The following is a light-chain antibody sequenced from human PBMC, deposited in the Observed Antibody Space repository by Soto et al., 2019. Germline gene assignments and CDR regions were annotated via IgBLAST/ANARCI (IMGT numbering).Light chain of an antibody. J-gene: IGKJ1*01. CDR2: KTS. Sequence: DIQLTQSPSTLSASVGDRVTITRRASQSISNWLAWYQQKPGKAPNLLIYKTSNLESGVPSRFSGSGSGTEFTLTISSLQPDDFATYYCQYYNDYCWTFGQGTKVEIK. V-gene: IGKV1-5*03. CDR1: QSISNW. CDR3: QYYNDYCWT.